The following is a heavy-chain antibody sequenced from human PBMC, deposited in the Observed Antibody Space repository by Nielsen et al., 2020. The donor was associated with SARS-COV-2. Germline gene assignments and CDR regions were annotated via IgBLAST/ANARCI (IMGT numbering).Heavy chain of an antibody. CDR3: ATLPPPNYYGMDV. Sequence: ASVKVSCKASGGTFSSYAISWVRQAPGQGLEWMGWISAYNGNTNYAQKLQGRVTMTTDTSTSTAYMELRSLRSDDTALYYCATLPPPNYYGMDVWGQGTTVTVSS. V-gene: IGHV1-18*01. J-gene: IGHJ6*02. CDR2: ISAYNGNT. CDR1: GGTFSSYA.